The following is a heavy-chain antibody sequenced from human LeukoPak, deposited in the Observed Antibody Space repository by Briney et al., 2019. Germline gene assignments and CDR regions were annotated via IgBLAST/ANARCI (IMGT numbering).Heavy chain of an antibody. Sequence: GASVKVSCKASGYTFTSYAMNWVRQAPGQGLEWMGWINTNTGNPTYAQGFTGRFVFSLDTSVSTAYLQISSLKAEDTAVYYCARDQDAYYYDSSGYYNWGQGTLVTVSS. D-gene: IGHD3-22*01. J-gene: IGHJ4*02. CDR1: GYTFTSYA. CDR3: ARDQDAYYYDSSGYYN. CDR2: INTNTGNP. V-gene: IGHV7-4-1*02.